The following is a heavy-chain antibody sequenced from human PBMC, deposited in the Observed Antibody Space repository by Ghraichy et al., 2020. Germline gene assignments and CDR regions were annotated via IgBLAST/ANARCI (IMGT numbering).Heavy chain of an antibody. CDR2: FIPILGIA. V-gene: IGHV1-69*04. CDR1: GGTFSSYA. J-gene: IGHJ4*02. Sequence: SVKVSCKASGGTFSSYAISWVRQAPGQGLEWMGRFIPILGIANYAQKFQGRVTITADKSTSTAYMELSSLRSEDTAVYYCARDRSPPGYYDSSGYPLDYWGQGTLVTVSS. CDR3: ARDRSPPGYYDSSGYPLDY. D-gene: IGHD3-22*01.